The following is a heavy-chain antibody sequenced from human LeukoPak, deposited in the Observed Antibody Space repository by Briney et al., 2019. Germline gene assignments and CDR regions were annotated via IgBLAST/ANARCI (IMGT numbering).Heavy chain of an antibody. CDR2: INPNSGGT. CDR3: ARGVPLYDYYYYMDV. V-gene: IGHV1-2*06. J-gene: IGHJ6*03. Sequence: ASVKVSCKASGYTFTGYYIHWVRQAPGQGLEWMGRINPNSGGTNYAQKFQGRATMTRDTSISTAYMELSRLRSEDTAVYYCARGVPLYDYYYYMDVWGKGTTVTVSS. CDR1: GYTFTGYY.